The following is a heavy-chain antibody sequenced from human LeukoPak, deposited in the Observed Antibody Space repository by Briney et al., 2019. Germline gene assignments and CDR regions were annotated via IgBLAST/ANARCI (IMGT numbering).Heavy chain of an antibody. J-gene: IGHJ4*02. CDR2: IYYSGST. V-gene: IGHV4-59*01. Sequence: SETLSLTCTVSGGSISSYYWSWIRQPPGKGLEWIGYIYYSGSTNYNPSLKSRVTISVDTSKNQFSLKLSSVTAADTAVYYCARDAGYCSGDNCPDYWGQGTLVTVSS. CDR1: GGSISSYY. D-gene: IGHD2-15*01. CDR3: ARDAGYCSGDNCPDY.